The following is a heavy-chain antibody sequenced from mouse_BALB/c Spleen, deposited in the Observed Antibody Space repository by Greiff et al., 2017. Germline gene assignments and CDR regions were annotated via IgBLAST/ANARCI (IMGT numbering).Heavy chain of an antibody. CDR3: ARDYYGSIAMDY. D-gene: IGHD1-1*01. CDR1: GFNIKDTY. Sequence: VQLQQSGAELVKPGASVKLSCTASGFNIKDTYMHWVKQRPEQGLEWIGRIDPANGNTKYDPKFQGKATITADTSSNTAYLQLSSLTSEDTAVYYCARDYYGSIAMDYWGQGTSVTVSS. J-gene: IGHJ4*01. CDR2: IDPANGNT. V-gene: IGHV14-3*02.